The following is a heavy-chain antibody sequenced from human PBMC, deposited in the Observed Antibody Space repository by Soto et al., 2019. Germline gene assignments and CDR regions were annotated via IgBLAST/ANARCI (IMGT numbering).Heavy chain of an antibody. J-gene: IGHJ6*02. CDR3: ASLGQQHDDGMDD. Sequence: GESLMISWKGSGYSFARDWLGWVRPLPGKGLEWMGRIDPRYSHTDYSPSFQDHFTISVDKSTSTASLQWSSLKASETAMYFCASLGQQHDDGMDDWGQGTTLTVSS. CDR2: IDPRYSHT. CDR1: GYSFARDW. D-gene: IGHD6-13*01. V-gene: IGHV5-10-1*01.